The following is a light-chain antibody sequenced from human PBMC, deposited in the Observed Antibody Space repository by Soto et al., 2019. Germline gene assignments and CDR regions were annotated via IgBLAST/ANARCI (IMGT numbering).Light chain of an antibody. CDR2: RNN. CDR3: AAWDDTLNGQV. V-gene: IGLV1-47*01. Sequence: QSVLTQPPSVSGAPGQRVSISCTGSTSNIGAPYDVHWYQHLPGTAPKLLMQRNNERPSGVPDRFSGSKTGTSVSLAISGLRSEDEATYYCAAWDDTLNGQVFGGGTKVTVL. J-gene: IGLJ3*02. CDR1: TSNIGAPYD.